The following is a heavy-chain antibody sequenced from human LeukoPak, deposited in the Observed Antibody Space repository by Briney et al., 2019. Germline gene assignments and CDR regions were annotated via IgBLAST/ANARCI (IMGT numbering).Heavy chain of an antibody. D-gene: IGHD2-15*01. J-gene: IGHJ3*02. CDR2: IRTSTGSP. CDR1: GYTFTSYA. Sequence: ASVTVSRKASGYTFTSYAINWVRQAPGQGLEYMGWIRTSTGSPTYAQGFTGRFVFSLDTSVNTAYLQISSLKAEDTAVYYCARDLDSAAFDIWGQGTMVTVSS. CDR3: ARDLDSAAFDI. V-gene: IGHV7-4-1*02.